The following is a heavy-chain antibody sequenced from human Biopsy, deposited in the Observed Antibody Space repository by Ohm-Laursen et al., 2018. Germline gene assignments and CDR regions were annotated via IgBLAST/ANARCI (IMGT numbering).Heavy chain of an antibody. CDR1: GGSFSGYD. CDR2: FSHTGTT. D-gene: IGHD4/OR15-4a*01. V-gene: IGHV4-34*01. Sequence: SDTLSLTCAVDGGSFSGYDWTWIRQPPGKGLEWVGEFSHTGTTIYNPSLKSRLTISVDKSKKHFSLRLTSVTAADTATYFCARGPYGDNAGAFDVWGQGTVVTASS. CDR3: ARGPYGDNAGAFDV. J-gene: IGHJ3*01.